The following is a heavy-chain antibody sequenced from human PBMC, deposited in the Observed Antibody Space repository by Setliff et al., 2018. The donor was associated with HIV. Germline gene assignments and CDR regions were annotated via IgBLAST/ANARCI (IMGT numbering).Heavy chain of an antibody. D-gene: IGHD6-25*01. CDR1: GYTFSSYD. Sequence: GASVKVSCKASGYTFSSYDINWVRQATGQGLEWMGWMNPNSVNTGYAQKFQGRVTMTRNTSISTAYMELSSLRSEDTAMYYCARFSYGSVWPETDYWGQGTLVTSPQ. CDR3: ARFSYGSVWPETDY. V-gene: IGHV1-8*01. CDR2: MNPNSVNT. J-gene: IGHJ4*02.